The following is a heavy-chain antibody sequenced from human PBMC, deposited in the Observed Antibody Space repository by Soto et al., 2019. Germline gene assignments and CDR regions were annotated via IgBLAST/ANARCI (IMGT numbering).Heavy chain of an antibody. Sequence: PSETLSLTCTVSGGSISSDDYYWSWIRQSPGKGLEWIGYIYYSGSPYYNPSLKSRVTISVDTSKNQFSLKLRSVTAADTAVYYCSRDLLDYWGQGTLVTVSS. CDR2: IYYSGSP. CDR1: GGSISSDDYY. V-gene: IGHV4-30-4*01. CDR3: SRDLLDY. J-gene: IGHJ4*02.